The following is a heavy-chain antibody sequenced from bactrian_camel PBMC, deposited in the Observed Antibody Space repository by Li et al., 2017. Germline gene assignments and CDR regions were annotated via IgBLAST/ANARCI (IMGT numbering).Heavy chain of an antibody. CDR2: IYAAGGST. J-gene: IGHJ4*01. CDR3: AASRWAGIGFVEGGYEY. D-gene: IGHD7*01. Sequence: HVQLVESGGDSVQAGGSLRLSCVASGRIYKDCLGWFRQAPGKVREGVASIYAAGGSTYYDDSVKGRFTISQDNAKTTIYLQMNTLQPGDTAMYYCAASRWAGIGFVEGGYEYWGRGTQVTVS. V-gene: IGHV3S54*01. CDR1: GRIYKDC.